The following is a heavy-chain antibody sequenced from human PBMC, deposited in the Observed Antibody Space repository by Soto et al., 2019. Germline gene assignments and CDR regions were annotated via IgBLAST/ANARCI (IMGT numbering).Heavy chain of an antibody. D-gene: IGHD1-20*01. CDR2: IYPGDSDT. Sequence: RGESLKISCKGSGYSFTSYWIGWVRQMPGKGLEWMGIIYPGDSDTRYSLSFQGQVTISADKSISTAYLQWSSLKASDTAMYYCARLVTGTPGTGHYYYGMDVWGQGTTVTVSS. CDR3: ARLVTGTPGTGHYYYGMDV. J-gene: IGHJ6*02. CDR1: GYSFTSYW. V-gene: IGHV5-51*01.